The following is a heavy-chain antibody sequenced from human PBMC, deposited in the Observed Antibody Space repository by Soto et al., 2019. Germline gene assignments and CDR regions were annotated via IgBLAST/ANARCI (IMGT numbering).Heavy chain of an antibody. V-gene: IGHV3-7*01. Sequence: EVQLVESGGGLVQPGGSLRLSCAASGFTFSSYWMSWVRQAPGKGLEWVANIKQDGSEKYYVDSVKGRFTISRDNAKNSLYLQMNSLHAGGTAVSYCVSGLAKPYGTRIDYWNKGTIVTVSS. J-gene: IGHJ4*02. CDR3: VSGLAKPYGTRIDY. CDR1: GFTFSSYW. D-gene: IGHD1-1*01. CDR2: IKQDGSEK.